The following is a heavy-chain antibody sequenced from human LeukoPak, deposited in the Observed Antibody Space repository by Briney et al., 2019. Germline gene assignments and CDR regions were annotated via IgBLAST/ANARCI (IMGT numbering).Heavy chain of an antibody. D-gene: IGHD6-13*01. J-gene: IGHJ4*02. Sequence: PGGSLRLSCAASGFTFDDYAMHWVRQTPGKGLEWVSDISWNSGTIGYADSVKGRFTISRDNAKKALYLQVNSLRAEDTALYYCAKDGAAAANYFDYWGQGTLVTVSS. CDR1: GFTFDDYA. CDR3: AKDGAAAANYFDY. V-gene: IGHV3-9*01. CDR2: ISWNSGTI.